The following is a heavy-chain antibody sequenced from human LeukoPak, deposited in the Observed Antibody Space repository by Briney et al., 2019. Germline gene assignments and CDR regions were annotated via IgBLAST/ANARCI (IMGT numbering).Heavy chain of an antibody. CDR1: GGSISSYY. CDR2: IYTSGST. D-gene: IGHD6-13*01. CDR3: AGSERWLAAAGPNWFDP. Sequence: PSETLSLTCTVSGGSISSYYWSWIRQPAGKGLEWIGRIYTSGSTNYNPSLKSRVTMSVDTSKNQFSLKLSSVTAADTAVYYCAGSERWLAAAGPNWFDPWGQGTLVTVSS. J-gene: IGHJ5*02. V-gene: IGHV4-4*07.